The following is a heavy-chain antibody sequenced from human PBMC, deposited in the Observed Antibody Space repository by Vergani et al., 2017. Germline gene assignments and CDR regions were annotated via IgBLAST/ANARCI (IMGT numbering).Heavy chain of an antibody. D-gene: IGHD3-3*01. J-gene: IGHJ4*02. Sequence: QVQLQESGPGLVKPSQTLSLTCTVSGGSISSGGYYWSWIRQHPGKGLEWIGYIYYSGSTYYNPSLKSRVTISVDTSKNQFSLKLSSVTAADTAVYYCARDLSNYDFWSGYYKWGQGTLVTVSS. CDR3: ARDLSNYDFWSGYYK. CDR1: GGSISSGGYY. CDR2: IYYSGST. V-gene: IGHV4-31*03.